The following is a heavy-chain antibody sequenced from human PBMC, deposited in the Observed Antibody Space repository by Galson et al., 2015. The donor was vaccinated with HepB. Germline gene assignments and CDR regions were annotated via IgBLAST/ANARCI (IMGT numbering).Heavy chain of an antibody. CDR1: GFTFRNYG. D-gene: IGHD5-12*01. Sequence: SLRLSCAASGFTFRNYGMHWVRQAPGKGLEWISYISYSGDTIHYADSVKGRFTISRDNAKNSLYLQMNSLRAEDTAVYYCAKVQTYSGYDSHFDYWGQGTLVTVSS. V-gene: IGHV3-48*03. J-gene: IGHJ4*02. CDR2: ISYSGDTI. CDR3: AKVQTYSGYDSHFDY.